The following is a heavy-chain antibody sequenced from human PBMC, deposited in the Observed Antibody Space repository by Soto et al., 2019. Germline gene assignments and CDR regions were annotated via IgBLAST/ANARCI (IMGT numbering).Heavy chain of an antibody. CDR2: IGTAGDT. CDR3: ARAVGAADDSQGLYYYYGMDV. CDR1: GFTFSSYD. J-gene: IGHJ6*02. Sequence: PGGSLRLSCAASGFTFSSYDMHWVRQATGKGLEWVSAIGTAGDTYYPGSVKGRFTISRENAKNSLYLQMNSLRAEDTAVYYCARAVGAADDSQGLYYYYGMDVWGQGTTVTVSS. V-gene: IGHV3-13*01. D-gene: IGHD2-15*01.